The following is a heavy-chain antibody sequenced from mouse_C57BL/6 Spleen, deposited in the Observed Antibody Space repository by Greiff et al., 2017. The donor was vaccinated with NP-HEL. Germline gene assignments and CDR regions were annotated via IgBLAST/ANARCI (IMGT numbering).Heavy chain of an antibody. CDR2: IYPGSGST. Sequence: QVKLQQPGAELVKPGASVKMSCKASGYTFTSYWITWVKQRPGQGLEWIGDIYPGSGSTNYNEKFKSKATLTVDTSSSTAYMQLSSLTSEDSAVYYCAGSNLWYFDVWGTGTTVTVSS. D-gene: IGHD2-5*01. CDR1: GYTFTSYW. V-gene: IGHV1-55*01. J-gene: IGHJ1*03. CDR3: AGSNLWYFDV.